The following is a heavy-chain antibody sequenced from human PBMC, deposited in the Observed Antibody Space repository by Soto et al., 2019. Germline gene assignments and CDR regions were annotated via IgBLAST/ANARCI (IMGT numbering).Heavy chain of an antibody. CDR3: ARDRSGYDFWSAFDY. CDR1: GYTFTSYY. J-gene: IGHJ4*02. D-gene: IGHD3-3*01. V-gene: IGHV1-46*01. CDR2: INPSGGAT. Sequence: VQLVQSGAEVKKPGASVKVSCKASGYTFTSYYIHWVRQAPGQGFDWMGLINPSGGATSYARRFQGRVTMTRDTSTTTVYMEMNSLRSEATAVYFCARDRSGYDFWSAFDYWGQGSLVTVSS.